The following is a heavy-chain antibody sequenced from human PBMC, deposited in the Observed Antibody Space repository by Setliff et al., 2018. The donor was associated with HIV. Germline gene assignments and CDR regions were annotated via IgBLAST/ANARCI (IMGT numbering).Heavy chain of an antibody. J-gene: IGHJ4*02. CDR1: GGSFSGYY. D-gene: IGHD6-6*01. CDR3: ARSGSSSPYYFDY. Sequence: PSETLSLTCAVYGGSFSGYYWSWIRQHPGKGLEWIGYIYYSGSTYYNPSLKSRITISVDTSKNQFSLRLSSVTAADTAVYYCARSGSSSPYYFDYWGQGTLVTVSS. CDR2: IYYSGST. V-gene: IGHV4-31*11.